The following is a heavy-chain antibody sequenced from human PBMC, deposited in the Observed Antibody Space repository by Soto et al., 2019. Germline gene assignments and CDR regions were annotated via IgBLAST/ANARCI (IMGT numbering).Heavy chain of an antibody. D-gene: IGHD3-16*01. CDR3: ARDSSFDGYYGMDV. Sequence: PGGSLRLSCAASGFTFSSYAMSWVRQAPGKGLEWVSAISGSGSNTYYADSVKGRFTISRDNAKNTLYLQMNSLRAEDTAVYYCARDSSFDGYYGMDVWGQGTTVTVSS. J-gene: IGHJ6*02. CDR1: GFTFSSYA. CDR2: ISGSGSNT. V-gene: IGHV3-23*01.